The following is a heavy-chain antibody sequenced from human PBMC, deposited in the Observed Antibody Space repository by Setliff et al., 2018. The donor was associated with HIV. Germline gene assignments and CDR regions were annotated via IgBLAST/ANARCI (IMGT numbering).Heavy chain of an antibody. CDR3: AKDRGHNFWSGYSDY. J-gene: IGHJ4*02. CDR1: GFTFSRYA. V-gene: IGHV3-23*01. CDR2: IGGSGGST. D-gene: IGHD3-3*01. Sequence: GGSLRLSCVASGFTFSRYAMSWVRQAPGKGLEWVSVIGGSGGSTYYADSMKGRFTVSRENPKNTLYLEMDSLRAEDTAVYYCAKDRGHNFWSGYSDYWGQGTLVTVSS.